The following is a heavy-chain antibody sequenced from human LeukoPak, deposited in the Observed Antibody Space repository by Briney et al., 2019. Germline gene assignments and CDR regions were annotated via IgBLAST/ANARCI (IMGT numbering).Heavy chain of an antibody. V-gene: IGHV4-30-4*01. CDR3: AREGDRDWYFDL. CDR1: GGSISSGDYY. CDR2: IYYSGST. D-gene: IGHD2-21*02. J-gene: IGHJ2*01. Sequence: SETLSLTCTVSGGSISSGDYYWSWIRQPPGKGLEWIGYIYYSGSTYYNPSLKSRVTISVDTSKNQFSLKLSSVTAADTAVYYCAREGDRDWYFDLWGRGTLVTVSS.